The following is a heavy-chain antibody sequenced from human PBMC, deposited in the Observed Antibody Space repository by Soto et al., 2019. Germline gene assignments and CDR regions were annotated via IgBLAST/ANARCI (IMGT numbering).Heavy chain of an antibody. J-gene: IGHJ4*02. CDR2: ISGSASNT. V-gene: IGHV3-23*01. CDR1: GFIFSSYA. Sequence: EVQLLESGGGLVQPGGSLRLSCAASGFIFSSYAMSWVRQAPGKGLEWVSLISGSASNTYYADSVKGRFTISRDFSKNTVYLYMSSLRVEDTALYYCAKDQEAYSSSWPFDYWGRGTLVTVSS. D-gene: IGHD6-13*01. CDR3: AKDQEAYSSSWPFDY.